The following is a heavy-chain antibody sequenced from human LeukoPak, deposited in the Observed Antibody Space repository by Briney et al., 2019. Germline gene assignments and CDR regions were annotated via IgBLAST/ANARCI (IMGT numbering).Heavy chain of an antibody. Sequence: SETLSLTCTVSGGSISSYYWSWIRQPPGKGLEWIGYIYYSGSTNYNPSLKSRVTISVDTSKNQFSLKLGSVTAADTAVYYCARATWEDYDYYFDYWGQGTLVTVSS. D-gene: IGHD4-17*01. J-gene: IGHJ4*02. CDR2: IYYSGST. V-gene: IGHV4-59*01. CDR1: GGSISSYY. CDR3: ARATWEDYDYYFDY.